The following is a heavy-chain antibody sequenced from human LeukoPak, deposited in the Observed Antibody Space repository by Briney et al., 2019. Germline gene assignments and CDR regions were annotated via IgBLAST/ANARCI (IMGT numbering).Heavy chain of an antibody. CDR2: ISGSGSNT. D-gene: IGHD3-10*01. CDR3: AKGRGLPGSAWFDP. Sequence: GGSLRLSCAASGFTFSTYAMTWVRQAPGKGLEWVSGISGSGSNTYYADSKKGRFTISRDNSKNMLYLQMNSPRADDTAVYYCAKGRGLPGSAWFDPWGEGTLVTVSS. V-gene: IGHV3-23*01. CDR1: GFTFSTYA. J-gene: IGHJ5*02.